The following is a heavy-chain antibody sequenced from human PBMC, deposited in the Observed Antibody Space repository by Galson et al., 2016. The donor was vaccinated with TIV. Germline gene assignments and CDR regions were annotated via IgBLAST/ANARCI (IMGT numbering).Heavy chain of an antibody. CDR1: GFTFSTYA. CDR3: AKGFGCSSNTCNTLSSRGLNWFDP. CDR2: ISGNGGTT. D-gene: IGHD2-2*02. V-gene: IGHV3-23*01. J-gene: IGHJ5*02. Sequence: SLRLSCAASGFTFSTYAMNWVRQAPGKGLEWVSTISGNGGTTYYADSVKGRFTISRDNSRNTLYLQMNSLTAEDTAVYYCAKGFGCSSNTCNTLSSRGLNWFDPWGQGTLVTVSS.